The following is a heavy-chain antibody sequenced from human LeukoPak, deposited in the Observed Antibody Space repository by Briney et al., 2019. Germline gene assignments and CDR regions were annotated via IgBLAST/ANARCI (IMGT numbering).Heavy chain of an antibody. CDR3: VSQSYSGSDNYYFHY. CDR1: GFMFSTYA. V-gene: IGHV3-23*01. D-gene: IGHD1-26*01. J-gene: IGHJ4*02. CDR2: ISGSGERT. Sequence: GGSLSLSCVTSGFMFSTYAMSWVRQAPGKGLEWVSIISGSGERTYYADSVKGRFTVSRDNSKKTLYLQMKSLRAEDTAVYYCVSQSYSGSDNYYFHYWGQGTLVAVSS.